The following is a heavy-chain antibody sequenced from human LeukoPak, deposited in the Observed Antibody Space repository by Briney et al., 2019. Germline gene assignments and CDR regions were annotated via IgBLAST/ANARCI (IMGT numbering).Heavy chain of an antibody. CDR3: ARHVSYSSGWYLWFDP. CDR1: GGSISSYY. D-gene: IGHD6-19*01. V-gene: IGHV4-59*08. CDR2: IYYSGST. Sequence: SETLSLTCTVSGGSISSYYWSWIRQPPGKGLEWIGYIYYSGSTNYNPSLKSRVTISVDTSKNQFSLKLSSVTAADTAVYYCARHVSYSSGWYLWFDPWGQGTLVTVSS. J-gene: IGHJ5*02.